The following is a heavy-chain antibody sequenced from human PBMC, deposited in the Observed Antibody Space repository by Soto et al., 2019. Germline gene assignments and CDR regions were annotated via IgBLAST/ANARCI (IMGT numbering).Heavy chain of an antibody. V-gene: IGHV1-8*01. CDR3: ARAGEYCRSTSCYTGGHWFDP. D-gene: IGHD2-2*02. J-gene: IGHJ5*02. CDR2: MNPNSGNT. Sequence: QVQLVQSGAEVKKPGASVKVSCKASGYTFTSYDINWVRQATGQGLEWMGWMNPNSGNTGYAQKFQGRVTMTRNTSVSTVYMELSSLRSEDTAVYYCARAGEYCRSTSCYTGGHWFDPWGQGTVVTVSS. CDR1: GYTFTSYD.